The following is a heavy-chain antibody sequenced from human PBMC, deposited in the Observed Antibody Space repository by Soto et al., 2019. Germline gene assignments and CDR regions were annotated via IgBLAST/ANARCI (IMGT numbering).Heavy chain of an antibody. CDR1: GFTFSSYW. CDR3: AGGDGDRCDGTGYLGRH. J-gene: IGHJ4*02. Sequence: EVQLVESGGGLVQPGESLTLSCAASGFTFSSYWMHWVRQAPGKGLVWVSRIKTDGSGTYYADSVQGRFTISRDNAKNTLNLQRNSLRVENTAVYFSAGGDGDRCDGTGYLGRHWGQGTLVTVSS. CDR2: IKTDGSGT. D-gene: IGHD3-9*01. V-gene: IGHV3-74*01.